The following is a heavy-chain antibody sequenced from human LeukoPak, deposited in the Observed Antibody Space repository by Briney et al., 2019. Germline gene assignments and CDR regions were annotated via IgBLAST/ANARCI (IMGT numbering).Heavy chain of an antibody. D-gene: IGHD3-9*01. Sequence: GESLKISCKGSGYSFTSYWIGWVRQMPGKGLEWMGIIYPGDSDTRYSPSFQGQVTISADKSISTAYLQWSSLKASDTAMSYCARQYEILAGFLDYWGQGTLGTGSS. J-gene: IGHJ4*02. CDR1: GYSFTSYW. CDR3: ARQYEILAGFLDY. V-gene: IGHV5-51*01. CDR2: IYPGDSDT.